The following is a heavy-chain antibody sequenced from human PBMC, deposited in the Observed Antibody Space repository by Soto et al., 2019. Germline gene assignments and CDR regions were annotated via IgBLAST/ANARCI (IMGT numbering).Heavy chain of an antibody. J-gene: IGHJ5*02. V-gene: IGHV3-7*05. CDR3: ARRGNGFDP. Sequence: EVPRVESGGGLVQPGGSLRLSCAASEFSFSDYWMAWVCQAPGKGLEWVANLDQGGGEKQYVDSVKGRFTISRDNAKNSLYLQINSLRAEDTAVYYCARRGNGFDPWGQGTLVTVSS. D-gene: IGHD3-10*01. CDR2: LDQGGGEK. CDR1: EFSFSDYW.